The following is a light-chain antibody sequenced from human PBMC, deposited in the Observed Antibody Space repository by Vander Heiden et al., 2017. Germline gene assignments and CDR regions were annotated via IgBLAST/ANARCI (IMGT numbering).Light chain of an antibody. J-gene: IGKJ1*01. CDR1: QSVLYSSNNKNY. V-gene: IGKV4-1*01. CDR3: QQYYSTPWT. CDR2: GAS. Sequence: DIVMTQSPDSLAVSLGERATTNCKSSQSVLYSSNNKNYLAWYQQKPGQPPKLLIYGASTRESGVPDRFSGSGSGTDFTLTISSLQAEDVAVYYCQQYYSTPWTFGQGTKVEIK.